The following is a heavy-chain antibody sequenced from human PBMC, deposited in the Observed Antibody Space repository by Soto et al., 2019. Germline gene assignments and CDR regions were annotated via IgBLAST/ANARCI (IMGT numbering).Heavy chain of an antibody. CDR2: IYSGGST. CDR1: GFTVSSNY. V-gene: IGHV3-66*01. CDR3: ARGATGTTSVSFYYYYYMDV. J-gene: IGHJ6*03. Sequence: AGSLRLSCAASGFTVSSNYMSWVRQAPGKGLEWVSVIYSGGSTYYADSVKGRFTISRDNSKNTLYLQMNSLRAEDTAVYYCARGATGTTSVSFYYYYYMDVWGKGTTVTVSS. D-gene: IGHD1-7*01.